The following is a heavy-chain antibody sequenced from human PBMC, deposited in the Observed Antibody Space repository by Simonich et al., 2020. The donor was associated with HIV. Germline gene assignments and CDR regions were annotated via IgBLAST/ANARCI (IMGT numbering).Heavy chain of an antibody. CDR3: ARVPRRGMIDY. CDR1: GGSISSYY. D-gene: IGHD3-10*01. V-gene: IGHV4-59*12. CDR2: IYYRWRT. J-gene: IGHJ4*02. Sequence: QVQLQESGPGLVKPSETLSLTCNVSGGSISSYYWSWIRQPPGKGLGWIGYIYYRWRTNYKPSLKRRVTISIDTSKNQFSLKLSAVTAADTAVYYCARVPRRGMIDYWGRGTLVTVSS.